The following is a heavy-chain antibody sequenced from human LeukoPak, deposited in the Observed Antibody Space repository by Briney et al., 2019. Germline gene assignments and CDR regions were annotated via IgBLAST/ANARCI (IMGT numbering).Heavy chain of an antibody. CDR1: GFTVSSNS. J-gene: IGHJ6*04. D-gene: IGHD3-10*02. CDR3: AELGITMIGGV. CDR2: ISSSGSTI. V-gene: IGHV3-48*04. Sequence: GGSLRLSCTVSGFTVSSNSMNWVRQAPGKGLEWVSYISSSGSTIYYADSVKGRFTISRDNAKNSLYLQMNSLRAEDTAVYYCAELGITMIGGVWGKGTTVTISS.